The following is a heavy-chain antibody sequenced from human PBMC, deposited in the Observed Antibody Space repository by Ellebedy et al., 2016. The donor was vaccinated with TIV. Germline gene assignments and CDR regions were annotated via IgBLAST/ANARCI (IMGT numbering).Heavy chain of an antibody. CDR2: IDWEDDK. D-gene: IGHD6-13*01. Sequence: SGPTLVKPPQTLTLTCTFSGFSLSTSGMSVTWIRQPPGKALECLARIDWEDDKYYSTSLKTRLTISKDTSKNQVLLTMTNMDPVDTATYYCARSSLVLRAFDIWGPGTVVTVSS. CDR3: ARSSLVLRAFDI. CDR1: GFSLSTSGMS. J-gene: IGHJ3*02. V-gene: IGHV2-70*11.